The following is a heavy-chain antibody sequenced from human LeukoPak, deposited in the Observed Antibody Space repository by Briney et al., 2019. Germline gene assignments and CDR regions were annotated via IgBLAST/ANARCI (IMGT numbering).Heavy chain of an antibody. Sequence: ASVKVSCKASGYTFTGYYMHWVRQAPGQGLEWMGWINPNSGGTNYVQKFQGRVTMTRDTSISTAYMELSRLRSDDTAVYYCARGYCSSTSCYYYYYYYMDVWGKGTTVTVSS. J-gene: IGHJ6*03. V-gene: IGHV1-2*02. CDR3: ARGYCSSTSCYYYYYYYMDV. D-gene: IGHD2-2*01. CDR1: GYTFTGYY. CDR2: INPNSGGT.